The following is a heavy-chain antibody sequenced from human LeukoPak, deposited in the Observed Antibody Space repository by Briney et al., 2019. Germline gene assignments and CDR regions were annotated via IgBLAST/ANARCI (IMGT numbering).Heavy chain of an antibody. D-gene: IGHD6-19*01. Sequence: GGSLRLSCAASGFTFSSHAMSWVRQAPGKGLWWVLVISGSGGSTNYADSVKGRFTISRDDSKNTLNLQMNSLRAEDTAVYYCATNAGQWLIPFDYWGQGTLVTVSS. CDR1: GFTFSSHA. V-gene: IGHV3-23*01. J-gene: IGHJ4*02. CDR2: ISGSGGST. CDR3: ATNAGQWLIPFDY.